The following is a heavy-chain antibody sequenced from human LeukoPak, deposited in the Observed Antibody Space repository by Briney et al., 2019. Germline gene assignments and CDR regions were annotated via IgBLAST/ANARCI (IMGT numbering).Heavy chain of an antibody. CDR2: INHSGST. V-gene: IGHV4-34*01. Sequence: PSETLSLTCAVYGGSFSGYYWSWIRQPPGKGLEWIGVINHSGSTNYNPSLKSRVTISVDTSKNQFSLKLSSVTAADTAVYYCARGVIRFLEWLFPLDWFDPWGQGTLVTVSS. CDR1: GGSFSGYY. D-gene: IGHD3-3*01. J-gene: IGHJ5*02. CDR3: ARGVIRFLEWLFPLDWFDP.